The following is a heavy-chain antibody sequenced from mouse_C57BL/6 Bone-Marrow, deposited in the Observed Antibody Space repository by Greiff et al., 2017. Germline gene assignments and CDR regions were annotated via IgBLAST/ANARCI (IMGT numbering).Heavy chain of an antibody. CDR3: ARDEDYGSRAWFAY. V-gene: IGHV1-81*01. D-gene: IGHD1-1*01. CDR1: GYTFTSYG. Sequence: QVQLQQSGAELARPGASVKLSCKASGYTFTSYGISWVKQRTGQGLEWIGEIYPRSGNTYYNEKFKGKATLTADKSSSTAYMELLILTSEDSAVDFCARDEDYGSRAWFAYGGQGTLVTVSA. J-gene: IGHJ3*01. CDR2: IYPRSGNT.